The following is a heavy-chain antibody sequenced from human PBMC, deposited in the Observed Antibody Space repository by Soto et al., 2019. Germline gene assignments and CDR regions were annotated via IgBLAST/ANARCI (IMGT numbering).Heavy chain of an antibody. CDR1: GGSISSSSYY. CDR3: ARLEEIVVVVAARVGWFDP. D-gene: IGHD2-15*01. J-gene: IGHJ5*02. V-gene: IGHV4-39*01. CDR2: IYYSGST. Sequence: SETLSLTCTVSGGSISSSSYYWGWIRQPPGKGLEWIGSIYYSGSTYYNPSLKSRVTISVDTSKNQFSLKLSSVTAADTAVYYCARLEEIVVVVAARVGWFDPWGQGTLVTVSS.